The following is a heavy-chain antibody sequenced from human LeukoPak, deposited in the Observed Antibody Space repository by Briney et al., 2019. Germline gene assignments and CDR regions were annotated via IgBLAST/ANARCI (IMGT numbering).Heavy chain of an antibody. CDR3: ARRIVAGATNSHWFDP. Sequence: SGTLSLTCTVSGGPIDSYYWSWIRLPPGKGLEWIGYIYPSGGTHYNPSLLSRVSMSVDTSKNQFSLKVRSATAADTAVYFCARRIVAGATNSHWFDPWGQGTLVTVSS. V-gene: IGHV4-4*09. CDR1: GGPIDSYY. D-gene: IGHD2-21*01. J-gene: IGHJ5*02. CDR2: IYPSGGT.